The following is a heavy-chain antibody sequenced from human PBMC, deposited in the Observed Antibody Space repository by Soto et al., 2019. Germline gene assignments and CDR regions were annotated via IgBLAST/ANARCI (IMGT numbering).Heavy chain of an antibody. J-gene: IGHJ3*02. Sequence: PSETLSLTCTVSGGSISSYYWSWIRQPPGKGLKWIGYIHYSGSTNYNPSLKSRVTISVDTSKNQFSLKLSSVTAADTAVYYCARVWGGAFDIWGQGTMVTVSS. CDR1: GGSISSYY. D-gene: IGHD3-10*01. V-gene: IGHV4-59*01. CDR2: IHYSGST. CDR3: ARVWGGAFDI.